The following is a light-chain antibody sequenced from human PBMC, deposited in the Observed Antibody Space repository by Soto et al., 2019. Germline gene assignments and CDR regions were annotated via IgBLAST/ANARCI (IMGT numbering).Light chain of an antibody. V-gene: IGKV1-5*01. Sequence: DIQITQSPSILSASVGDRVIITCRASQRLSSWLAWYQQKPGQAPKLLIFDTSNLASGVPSRFSGSGSGTEFTLTISSLHPDDFATYYCQQYDDYWTFGQGTRWIS. CDR2: DTS. J-gene: IGKJ1*01. CDR3: QQYDDYWT. CDR1: QRLSSW.